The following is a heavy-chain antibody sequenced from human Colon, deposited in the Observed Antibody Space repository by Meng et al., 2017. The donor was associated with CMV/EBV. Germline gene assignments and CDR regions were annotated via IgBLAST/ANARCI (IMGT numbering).Heavy chain of an antibody. Sequence: GESLKISCSASGFNFRSFEMNWVRQAPGKGLEWVAYISSGGQTIHYADSVKGRFTISRDNSKNTLYLQMNSLRAEDTAVYYCARGIDGPTVFGNGMDVWGQGTTVTVSS. CDR1: GFNFRSFE. D-gene: IGHD3-3*01. CDR3: ARGIDGPTVFGNGMDV. V-gene: IGHV3-48*03. CDR2: ISSGGQTI. J-gene: IGHJ6*02.